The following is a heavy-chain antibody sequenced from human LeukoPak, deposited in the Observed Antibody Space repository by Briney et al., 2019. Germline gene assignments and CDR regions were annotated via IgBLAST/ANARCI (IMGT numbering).Heavy chain of an antibody. J-gene: IGHJ4*02. V-gene: IGHV3-30*18. CDR1: GFTFSSYG. Sequence: PGGSLRLSCAASGFTFSSYGMHWVRQAPGKGLEWVAVISYDGSNKYYADSVKGRFTISRDNSKNTLYLQMNSLRAEDTAVYYCAKMWEKEQWLVVVVDYWGQGTLVTVSS. CDR2: ISYDGSNK. D-gene: IGHD6-19*01. CDR3: AKMWEKEQWLVVVVDY.